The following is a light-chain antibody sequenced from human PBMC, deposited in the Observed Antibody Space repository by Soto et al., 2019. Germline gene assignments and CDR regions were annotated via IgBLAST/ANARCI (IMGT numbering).Light chain of an antibody. Sequence: DIVMTQSPDSLAVSLGERATINCKSSQSVLYSSNNKNYLAWYQQKPGQPPKLLIYWASTRESGVPDRFSGSGSGTDLTLTISSLQAGDVAVYYCQQYYSAPPPWTFGQGTKVEIK. CDR3: QQYYSAPPPWT. CDR2: WAS. CDR1: QSVLYSSNNKNY. V-gene: IGKV4-1*01. J-gene: IGKJ1*01.